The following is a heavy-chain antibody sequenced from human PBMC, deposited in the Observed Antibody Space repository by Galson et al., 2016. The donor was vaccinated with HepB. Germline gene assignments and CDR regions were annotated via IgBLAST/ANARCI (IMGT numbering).Heavy chain of an antibody. J-gene: IGHJ4*02. CDR2: TSYDATNK. V-gene: IGHV3-30*18. CDR1: GFSFNSYG. Sequence: SLRLSCAASGFSFNSYGMHWVRQAPGKGLEWVAVTSYDATNKYYADSVKGRFTISRDNSKNTLYLQMNSLRAEDTAVYYCAKVYNSGWYWGFSDYWGQGTLVTVSS. CDR3: AKVYNSGWYWGFSDY. D-gene: IGHD6-19*01.